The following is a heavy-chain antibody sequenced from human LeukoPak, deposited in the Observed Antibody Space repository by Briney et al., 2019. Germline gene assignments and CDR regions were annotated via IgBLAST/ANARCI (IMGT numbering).Heavy chain of an antibody. CDR3: AKNIYSGYDYPSLDY. J-gene: IGHJ4*02. V-gene: IGHV3-30*18. D-gene: IGHD5-12*01. Sequence: GALRLSCAASGFTFSSYGMHWVRQAPGKGLEWVAVISYGGSNKYYADSVKGRFTISRDNSKNTLYLQMNSLRAEDTAVYYCAKNIYSGYDYPSLDYWGQGTLVTVSS. CDR2: ISYGGSNK. CDR1: GFTFSSYG.